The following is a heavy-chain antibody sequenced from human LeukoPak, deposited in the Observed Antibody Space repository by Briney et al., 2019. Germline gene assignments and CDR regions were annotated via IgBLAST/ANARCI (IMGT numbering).Heavy chain of an antibody. V-gene: IGHV3-21*01. CDR2: ISSSSSYI. CDR1: GFTFSSYS. CDR3: AKGYCSGGSCYLSY. Sequence: GGSLRLSCAASGFTFSSYSMNWVRQAPGKGLEWVSSISSSSSYIYYADSVKGRFTISRDNAKNSLYLQMNSLRAKDTAVYYCAKGYCSGGSCYLSYWGQGTLVTVSS. D-gene: IGHD2-15*01. J-gene: IGHJ4*02.